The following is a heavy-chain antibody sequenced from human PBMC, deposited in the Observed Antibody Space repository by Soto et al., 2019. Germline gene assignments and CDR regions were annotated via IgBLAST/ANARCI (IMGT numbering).Heavy chain of an antibody. CDR3: AREGRGDYGDYTGYYYGMDV. CDR1: GYTFTGYY. Sequence: ASVKVSCKASGYTFTGYYLHWVRQAPGQGLEWMGWINPNSGGTDYAQKFQGWVTMTRDTSISTAYMELSRLRSDDTAVYYCAREGRGDYGDYTGYYYGMDVWGQGTTVTVSS. V-gene: IGHV1-2*04. D-gene: IGHD4-17*01. J-gene: IGHJ6*02. CDR2: INPNSGGT.